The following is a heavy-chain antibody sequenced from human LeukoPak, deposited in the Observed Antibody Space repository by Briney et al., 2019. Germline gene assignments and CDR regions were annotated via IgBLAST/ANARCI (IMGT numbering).Heavy chain of an antibody. D-gene: IGHD2-8*02. CDR2: ITPSSKYI. CDR3: ARAGTGLDY. Sequence: GGSLRLSCAASGFTFSNYDMNWVRQAPGKGLEWVASITPSSKYIYYADSVKDRFTISRDNAKNSLYLQMNSLRAEDRAVYYCARAGTGLDYWGQGTLVTVSS. CDR1: GFTFSNYD. J-gene: IGHJ4*02. V-gene: IGHV3-21*01.